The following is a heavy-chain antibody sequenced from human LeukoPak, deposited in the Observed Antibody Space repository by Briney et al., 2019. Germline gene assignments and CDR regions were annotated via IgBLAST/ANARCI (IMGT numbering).Heavy chain of an antibody. Sequence: ASVKVSCKASGYTFTSYDINWVRQATGQGLEWMGWMNPNSGYTDYAQKFQGRVTMTRNTAMSTAYMELSGLRSEDTAVYYCARVQARAAPYNSFDPWGQGTLVTASS. CDR1: GYTFTSYD. CDR2: MNPNSGYT. V-gene: IGHV1-8*01. D-gene: IGHD2-15*01. J-gene: IGHJ5*02. CDR3: ARVQARAAPYNSFDP.